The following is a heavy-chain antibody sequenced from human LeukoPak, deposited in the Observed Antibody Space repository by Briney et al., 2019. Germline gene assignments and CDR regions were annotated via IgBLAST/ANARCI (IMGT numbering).Heavy chain of an antibody. J-gene: IGHJ5*02. V-gene: IGHV1-3*01. CDR1: GYIFTSYA. D-gene: IGHD3-10*01. Sequence: ASVKVSCKASGYIFTSYAMHWVRQAPGQRLEWMGWINAGNGNTKYSQKFQGRVTITRDTSASTAYMELSSLRSEDTAVYYCARVRYYYGSGSYYPGGAFDPWGQGTLVTVSS. CDR2: INAGNGNT. CDR3: ARVRYYYGSGSYYPGGAFDP.